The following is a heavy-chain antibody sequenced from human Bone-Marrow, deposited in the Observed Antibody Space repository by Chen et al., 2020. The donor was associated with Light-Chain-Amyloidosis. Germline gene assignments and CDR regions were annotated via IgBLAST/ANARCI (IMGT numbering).Heavy chain of an antibody. CDR3: ARSRSSRPFDY. J-gene: IGHJ4*02. CDR2: ITTTSRTI. Sequence: EVQLVESGGSLVQPGGSLGLSWPPSGFPFSNFNMNWVRQAPGKGLEWISYITTTSRTIYYADSVRGRFTISRDNAKNSLYLHMTSLRDDDTAIYYCARSRSSRPFDYWGQGNLVTVSS. V-gene: IGHV3-48*02. CDR1: GFPFSNFN. D-gene: IGHD2-2*01.